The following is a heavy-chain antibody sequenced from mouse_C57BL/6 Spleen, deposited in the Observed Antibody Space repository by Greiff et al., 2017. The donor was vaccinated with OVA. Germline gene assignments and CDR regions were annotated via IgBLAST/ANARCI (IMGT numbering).Heavy chain of an antibody. J-gene: IGHJ2*01. Sequence: VQLQQSGAELARPGASVKLSCKASGYTFTSYGISWVKQRTGQGLEWIGEIYPRSGNTYYNEKFKGKATLTADKSSSTAYMELRSLTSEDSAVYFCAREDYDYDGGDFDCWGQGTTLTVSS. CDR3: AREDYDYDGGDFDC. V-gene: IGHV1-81*01. D-gene: IGHD2-4*01. CDR1: GYTFTSYG. CDR2: IYPRSGNT.